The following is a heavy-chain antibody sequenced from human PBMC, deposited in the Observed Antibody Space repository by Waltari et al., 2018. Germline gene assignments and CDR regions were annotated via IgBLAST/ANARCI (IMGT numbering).Heavy chain of an antibody. V-gene: IGHV3-30*18. CDR3: AKDSWDSDYYFDY. J-gene: IGHJ4*02. Sequence: QVQLVESGGGVVQPGRSLRLSCAASGFTFSSYGMHWVRHAPGKGLEWVAVISYDGSNKYYADSVKGRFTISRDNSKNTLYLQMNSLRAEDTAVYYCAKDSWDSDYYFDYWGQGTLVTVSS. CDR1: GFTFSSYG. CDR2: ISYDGSNK. D-gene: IGHD2-15*01.